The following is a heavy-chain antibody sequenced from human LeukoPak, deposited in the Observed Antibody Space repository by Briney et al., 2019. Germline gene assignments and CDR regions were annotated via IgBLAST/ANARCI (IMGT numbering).Heavy chain of an antibody. V-gene: IGHV3-30*04. CDR1: GVSFSNYG. CDR3: ARDSKLSAGTGGSFDY. Sequence: PGRTLRLSCAASGVSFSNYGLHWVREAPGEGLEGVSLISYDGRDIQYADYVKGRFTISRDNPKNTLYLQMNSLRAEDTAVYYCARDSKLSAGTGGSFDYWGQGTLVTVSS. CDR2: ISYDGRDI. J-gene: IGHJ4*02. D-gene: IGHD6-13*01.